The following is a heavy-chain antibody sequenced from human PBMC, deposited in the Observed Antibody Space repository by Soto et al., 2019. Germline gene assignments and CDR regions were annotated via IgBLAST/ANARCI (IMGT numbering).Heavy chain of an antibody. J-gene: IGHJ4*02. D-gene: IGHD6-13*01. Sequence: QVQLVESGGGVVQPGRSLRLSCAASGFTLSRFAMHWVRQAPGKGLEWVAIISYDGSEQFYADSVKGRFTISRDNSKNTLDLQMNSRRVEDTAVYYCAIEGAGSTWSSFDSWGQGTLVTVSS. CDR3: AIEGAGSTWSSFDS. CDR1: GFTLSRFA. CDR2: ISYDGSEQ. V-gene: IGHV3-30-3*01.